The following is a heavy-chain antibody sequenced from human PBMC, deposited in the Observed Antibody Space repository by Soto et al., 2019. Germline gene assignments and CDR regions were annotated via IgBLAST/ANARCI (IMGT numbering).Heavy chain of an antibody. D-gene: IGHD2-2*01. Sequence: QVQLVESGGGVVQPGRSLRLSCAASGFTFSSYAMHWVRQAPGKGLEWVAVISYDGSKKYYADSVKGRFTISRDNSKNTLYLQMNSLRAEDTAVYYCARDHPYCSSTSCSDAFDIWGQGTMVTVSS. CDR2: ISYDGSKK. CDR1: GFTFSSYA. J-gene: IGHJ3*02. CDR3: ARDHPYCSSTSCSDAFDI. V-gene: IGHV3-30-3*01.